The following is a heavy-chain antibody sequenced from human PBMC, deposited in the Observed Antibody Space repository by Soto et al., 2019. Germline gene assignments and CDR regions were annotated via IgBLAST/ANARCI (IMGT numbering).Heavy chain of an antibody. CDR3: ASLTYYYDSSGSY. V-gene: IGHV3-21*01. CDR2: ISSSSSYI. Sequence: AGGSLRLSCAASGFTFSSYSMNWVRQAPGKGLEWVSSISSSSSYIYYADSVKGRFTISRDNAKNSLYLQMNSLRAEDTAVYYCASLTYYYDSSGSYWGQGTLVTVS. D-gene: IGHD3-22*01. CDR1: GFTFSSYS. J-gene: IGHJ4*02.